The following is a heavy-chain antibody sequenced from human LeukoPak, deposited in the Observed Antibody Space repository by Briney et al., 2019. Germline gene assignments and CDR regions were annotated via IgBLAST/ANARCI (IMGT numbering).Heavy chain of an antibody. CDR1: GGSFSGYY. V-gene: IGHV4-34*01. CDR2: INHSGST. Sequence: SETLSLTCAVYGGSFSGYYWSWIRQPPGKGLEWIGEINHSGSTNYNPSLKSRVTISVDTSKNQFSLKLSSVTAADTAVYYCVRGGYNWFDPWGQGTLVTVSS. J-gene: IGHJ5*02. CDR3: VRGGYNWFDP.